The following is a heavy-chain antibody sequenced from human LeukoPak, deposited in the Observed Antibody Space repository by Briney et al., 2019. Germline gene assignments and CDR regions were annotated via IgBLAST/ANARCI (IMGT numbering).Heavy chain of an antibody. Sequence: SETLSLTCTVSGGSISSGGYYWSWIRQPPGKGLEWIGYIYYSGSTYYNPSLKSRVTISVDTSKNQFSLKLSSVTAADTAVYYCARVGSSYWFDPWGQGTLVTVSS. CDR3: ARVGSSYWFDP. J-gene: IGHJ5*02. D-gene: IGHD6-13*01. V-gene: IGHV4-31*03. CDR2: IYYSGST. CDR1: GGSISSGGYY.